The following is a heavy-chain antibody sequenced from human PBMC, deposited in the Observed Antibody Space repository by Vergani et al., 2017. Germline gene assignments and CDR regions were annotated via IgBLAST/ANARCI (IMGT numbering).Heavy chain of an antibody. CDR1: GFTFSSYA. J-gene: IGHJ4*02. V-gene: IGHV3-30-3*01. Sequence: QVQLVESGGGVVQPGRSLRLSCAASGFTFSSYAMHWVRQAPGKGLEWVAVISYDGSNKYYADSVKGRFTISRDNSKNTLYLQMNSLRAEDTAVYYRARSGITMVRGAEDYWGQGTLVTVSS. D-gene: IGHD3-10*01. CDR3: ARSGITMVRGAEDY. CDR2: ISYDGSNK.